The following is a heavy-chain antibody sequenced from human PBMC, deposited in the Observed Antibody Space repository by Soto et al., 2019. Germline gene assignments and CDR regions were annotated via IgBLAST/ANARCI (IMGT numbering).Heavy chain of an antibody. CDR2: IYYSGSA. CDR1: GGSVSSSNYY. CDR3: ARERTGDPTFFDY. V-gene: IGHV4-61*01. Sequence: QVQLQESGPGLVKPSETLSLTCTVSGGSVSSSNYYWSWIRQPPGKGLEWLGYIYYSGSASYNPSLKSRITVSVDTSKNQFSLTLSSVTAADTTVYYCARERTGDPTFFDYWGQGTLVTVSS. D-gene: IGHD1-1*01. J-gene: IGHJ4*02.